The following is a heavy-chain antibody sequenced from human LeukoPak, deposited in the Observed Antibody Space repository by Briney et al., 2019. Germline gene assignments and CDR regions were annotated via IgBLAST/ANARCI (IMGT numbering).Heavy chain of an antibody. CDR2: INSDGSIT. V-gene: IGHV3-74*01. J-gene: IGHJ3*01. D-gene: IGHD6-13*01. CDR1: GFTFSSYW. Sequence: PGGSLRLSCADCGFTFSSYWMHWVRQAPGKGLVWVSRINSDGSITTYADSVKGRFTISRDNAKNTLYLQMNSLRAEDTAVYYCAGGISATGGGWGQGTMVTVSS. CDR3: AGGISATGGG.